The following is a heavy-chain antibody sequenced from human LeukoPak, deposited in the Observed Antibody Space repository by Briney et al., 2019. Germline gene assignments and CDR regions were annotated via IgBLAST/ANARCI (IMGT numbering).Heavy chain of an antibody. CDR3: ARTTRDGYNLDYFDH. Sequence: ASVKVSCTASGYTFTSYDINWVRQATGQGLEWMGWMNPNSGNTGYAQKFQGRVTITADESTSTAYMELSSLRSEDTAVYYCARTTRDGYNLDYFDHWGQGTLVTVSS. D-gene: IGHD5-24*01. V-gene: IGHV1-8*01. CDR1: GYTFTSYD. J-gene: IGHJ4*02. CDR2: MNPNSGNT.